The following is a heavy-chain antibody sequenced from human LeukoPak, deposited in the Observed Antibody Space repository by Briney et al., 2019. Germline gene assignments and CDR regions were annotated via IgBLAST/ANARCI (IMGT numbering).Heavy chain of an antibody. CDR3: AKALNVLVPSTSRWFDP. CDR1: GFTFSNYA. J-gene: IGHJ5*02. CDR2: ISDGGAAT. V-gene: IGHV3-23*01. D-gene: IGHD2-2*01. Sequence: AGGSLRLSCAASGFTFSNYAMTWVRQAPGKGLEWVSTISDGGAATYYADSVKGRFTISSDNSKNTLSLQMNSLRAEDTAVYYCAKALNVLVPSTSRWFDPWGQGTLVTVSS.